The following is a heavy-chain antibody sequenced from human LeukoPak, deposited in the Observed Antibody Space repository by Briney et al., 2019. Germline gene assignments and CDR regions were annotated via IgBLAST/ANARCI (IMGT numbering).Heavy chain of an antibody. V-gene: IGHV4-59*01. CDR1: GGSISSYH. J-gene: IGHJ4*02. CDR2: IYYSGST. D-gene: IGHD5-24*01. CDR3: ARVAVEMSRTTLDY. Sequence: SETLSLTCTVSGGSISSYHWSWIRQPPGKGLEWIGYIYYSGSTNYNPSLKSRLTISVDASKSQFSLKLSSVTAADTAVYYCARVAVEMSRTTLDYWGQGTLVTVSS.